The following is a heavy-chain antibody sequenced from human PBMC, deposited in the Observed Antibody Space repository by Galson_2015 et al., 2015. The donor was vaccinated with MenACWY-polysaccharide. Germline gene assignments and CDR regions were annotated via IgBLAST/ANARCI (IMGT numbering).Heavy chain of an antibody. CDR3: GRGGYCTGSGSF. V-gene: IGHV1-2*02. CDR1: GYTFSGYH. J-gene: IGHJ4*02. D-gene: IGHD3-10*01. Sequence: SVKVSCKASGYTFSGYHIHWVRQAPGQGLEWMGWIHPNSGGTTFAQKFQGRVTMTRDTSVSTVYMELNSLRSDDTAVYHCGRGGYCTGSGSFRGQGTLVTFSS. CDR2: IHPNSGGT.